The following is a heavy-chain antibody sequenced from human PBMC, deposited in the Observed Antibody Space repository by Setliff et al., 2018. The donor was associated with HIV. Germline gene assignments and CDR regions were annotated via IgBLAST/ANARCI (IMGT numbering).Heavy chain of an antibody. CDR3: ARTTVRDFGLVITNFDQ. CDR2: IDHSETT. J-gene: IGHJ4*02. D-gene: IGHD3-3*01. V-gene: IGHV4-59*11. CDR1: GGSINGHS. Sequence: SETLSLTCTVSGGSINGHSWSWIRQPPGKVLEWIGYIDHSETTNYNPSLKSRLTISIDTSKTQFSLDLSSVTAADTAVYYCARTTVRDFGLVITNFDQWGLGTLVTVSS.